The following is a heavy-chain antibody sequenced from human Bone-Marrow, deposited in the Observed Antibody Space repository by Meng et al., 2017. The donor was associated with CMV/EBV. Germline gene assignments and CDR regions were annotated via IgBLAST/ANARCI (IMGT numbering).Heavy chain of an antibody. J-gene: IGHJ4*02. V-gene: IGHV1-2*02. CDR2: INPSSGGT. CDR3: AREREDY. CDR1: GYTFTDCY. Sequence: ASVKVSCKATGYTFTDCYILWVRQAPGQGLEWMGWINPSSGGTNYAQKFQGRVTMTRDTSISTAYMELNRVTSDDTAVYYCAREREDYWGQGTLVTGSS.